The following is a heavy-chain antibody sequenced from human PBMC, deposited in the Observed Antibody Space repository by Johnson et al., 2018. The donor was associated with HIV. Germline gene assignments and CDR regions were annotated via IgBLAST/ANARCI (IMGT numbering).Heavy chain of an antibody. CDR2: INWTGGST. J-gene: IGHJ3*02. Sequence: VQLVESGGGVVRPGGSLRLSCAASGFTFDDYGMSWVRQAPGKGLEWVSGINWTGGSTGYADSVKGRFTISRDNSKNTLYLQMNSLRAEDTAVYYCARVHVRGIIFDAFDIWGQGTMVTVSS. CDR3: ARVHVRGIIFDAFDI. D-gene: IGHD3-10*01. V-gene: IGHV3-20*04. CDR1: GFTFDDYG.